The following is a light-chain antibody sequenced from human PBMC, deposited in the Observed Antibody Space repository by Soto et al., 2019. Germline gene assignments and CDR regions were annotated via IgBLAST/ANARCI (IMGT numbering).Light chain of an antibody. CDR3: QQLNSYPLT. V-gene: IGKV1-8*01. CDR2: AAS. J-gene: IGKJ4*01. CDR1: QGISSY. Sequence: ALRMAQFSSSFSVSTGAIVTITSRASQGISSYLAWYQQKPGKAPKLLIYAASTLQSGVPSRFSGSGSGTEFTLKISSLQPEDFATYYCQQLNSYPLTFGGGTKVDI.